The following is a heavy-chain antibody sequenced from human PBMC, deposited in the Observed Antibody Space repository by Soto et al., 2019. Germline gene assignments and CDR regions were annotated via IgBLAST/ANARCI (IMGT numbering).Heavy chain of an antibody. CDR1: GGSISSHY. J-gene: IGHJ5*01. CDR3: ARAITMMNWFDY. D-gene: IGHD3-22*01. Sequence: CTVSGGSISSHYWSWIRQPPGKGLEWIGYIYYSGSTNYNPSLKSRVTISVDTSKNQFSLKLSSVTAADTAVYYCARAITMMNWFDYWGQGVLVTVSS. CDR2: IYYSGST. V-gene: IGHV4-59*11.